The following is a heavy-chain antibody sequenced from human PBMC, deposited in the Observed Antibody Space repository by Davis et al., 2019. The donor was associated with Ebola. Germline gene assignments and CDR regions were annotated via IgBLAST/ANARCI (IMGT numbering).Heavy chain of an antibody. V-gene: IGHV5-51*01. CDR2: IYPGDSDT. D-gene: IGHD5-24*01. CDR3: ARGTDGYNPGGYFDS. CDR1: GYSFTSYW. Sequence: GESLKISCKGSGYSFTSYWIGWARQMPGKGLEWMGIIYPGDSDTRHSPSFQGQATISADKSISTAYLQWSSLKASDTAMYYCARGTDGYNPGGYFDSWGQGTLVTVSS. J-gene: IGHJ4*02.